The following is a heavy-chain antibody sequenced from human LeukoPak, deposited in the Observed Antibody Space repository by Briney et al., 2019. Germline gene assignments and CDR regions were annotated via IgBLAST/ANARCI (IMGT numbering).Heavy chain of an antibody. V-gene: IGHV4-59*01. CDR3: AGQQLVPYYYYGMDV. CDR1: GGSISSYY. D-gene: IGHD6-6*01. CDR2: IYYSGST. J-gene: IGHJ6*02. Sequence: PSETLSLTCTVSGGSISSYYWSWIRQPPGKGLEWIGYIYYSGSTNYNPSLKSRVTISVGTSKNQFSLKLSSVTAADTAVYYCAGQQLVPYYYYGMDVWGQGTTVTVSS.